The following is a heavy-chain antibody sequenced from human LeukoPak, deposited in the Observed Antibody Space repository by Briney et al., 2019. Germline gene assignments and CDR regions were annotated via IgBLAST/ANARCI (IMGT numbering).Heavy chain of an antibody. Sequence: GRSLTLSCAASGFTFSSYSMNWVRQAPGKGLEWVSYISSSGDTIYYADSVKGRFTISRDNAKNSLYLQMNSLRDEDTAVYFCARGANTMVRGVIDYWGHGTLVSVSS. V-gene: IGHV3-48*02. D-gene: IGHD3-10*01. CDR2: ISSSGDTI. CDR3: ARGANTMVRGVIDY. CDR1: GFTFSSYS. J-gene: IGHJ4*01.